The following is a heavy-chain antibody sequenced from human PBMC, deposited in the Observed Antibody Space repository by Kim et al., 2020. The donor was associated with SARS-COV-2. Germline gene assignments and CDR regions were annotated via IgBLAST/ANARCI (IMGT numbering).Heavy chain of an antibody. CDR3: ARHGTTVVTGGVDY. CDR2: IYYSGST. Sequence: SETLSLTCTVSGGSISSSSYYWGWIRQPPGKGLEWIGSIYYSGSTYYNPSLKSRVTISVDTSKNQFSLKLSSVTAADTAVYYCARHGTTVVTGGVDYWAREPWSPSPQ. V-gene: IGHV4-39*01. CDR1: GGSISSSSYY. D-gene: IGHD4-17*01. J-gene: IGHJ4*02.